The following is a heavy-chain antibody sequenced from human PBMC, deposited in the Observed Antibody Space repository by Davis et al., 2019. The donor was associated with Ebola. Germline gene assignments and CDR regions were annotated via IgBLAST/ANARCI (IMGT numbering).Heavy chain of an antibody. J-gene: IGHJ4*02. CDR3: ATSRSFDH. Sequence: PGGSLRLSCAASGFTFGNFWMSWVRQAPGKGLEWVANIKHDGSEKYYVDSVKGRFTISRDNAKNSLYLQLNSLRAEDTAVYYCATSRSFDHWGQGTLVTVSS. V-gene: IGHV3-7*01. CDR2: IKHDGSEK. CDR1: GFTFGNFW.